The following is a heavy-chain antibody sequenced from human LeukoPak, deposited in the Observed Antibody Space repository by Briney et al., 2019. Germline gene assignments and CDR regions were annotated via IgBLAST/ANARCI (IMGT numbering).Heavy chain of an antibody. D-gene: IGHD6-13*01. J-gene: IGHJ4*02. Sequence: SETLSLTCTVSGGSTSSSFSYWGWIRQPPGKGLEWIGSIYYSGTTYYNPSLKSRVTISVDTSKNQFSLKLSSVTAADTAVYYCATSPLTSTIAAFDYWSQGTLVTVSS. CDR2: IYYSGTT. CDR3: ATSPLTSTIAAFDY. V-gene: IGHV4-39*01. CDR1: GGSTSSSFSY.